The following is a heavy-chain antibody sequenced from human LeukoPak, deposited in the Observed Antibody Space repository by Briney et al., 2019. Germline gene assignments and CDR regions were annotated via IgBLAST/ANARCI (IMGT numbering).Heavy chain of an antibody. V-gene: IGHV3-7*01. CDR1: GFTFSSYW. CDR3: ARHYDSTAYSLDY. Sequence: GGSLRLSCAASGFTFSSYWMTWVRQAPGKGLEWVANIKQDGSQKFYLDSVKGRFTVSRDNAKESLFLQMNSLRAEDTAVYYCARHYDSTAYSLDYWGQGTLVTVSS. D-gene: IGHD3-22*01. CDR2: IKQDGSQK. J-gene: IGHJ4*02.